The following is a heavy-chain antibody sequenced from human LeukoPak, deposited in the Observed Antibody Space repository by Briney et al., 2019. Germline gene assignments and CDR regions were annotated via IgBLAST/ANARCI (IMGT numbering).Heavy chain of an antibody. CDR2: ISWNSGSI. CDR3: AKDSAYYYDSSGYSDY. CDR1: GFTFDDYA. D-gene: IGHD3-22*01. Sequence: GGSLRLSCAASGFTFDDYAMHWVRQAPGKGLEWVSGISWNSGSIGYADSVKGRFTISRDNAKNSLYLQMNSLRAEDTALYYCAKDSAYYYDSSGYSDYWGRGTLVTVSS. V-gene: IGHV3-9*01. J-gene: IGHJ4*02.